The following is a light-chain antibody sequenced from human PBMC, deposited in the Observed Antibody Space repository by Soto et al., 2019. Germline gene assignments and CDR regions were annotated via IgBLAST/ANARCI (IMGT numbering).Light chain of an antibody. CDR3: SSYAGSNNFDV. CDR1: SSDVGGYNY. V-gene: IGLV2-8*01. Sequence: QSALTQPPSASGSPGQSVTISCTGTSSDVGGYNYVSWYQQHPGKAPKLMIYEVFKRPSGVPDRFSGSKSGNTASLTVSGLQAEDEADYYCSSYAGSNNFDVFGTGTEVTVL. J-gene: IGLJ1*01. CDR2: EVF.